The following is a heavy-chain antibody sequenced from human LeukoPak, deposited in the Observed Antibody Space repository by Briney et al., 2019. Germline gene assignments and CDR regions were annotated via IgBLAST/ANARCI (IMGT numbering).Heavy chain of an antibody. D-gene: IGHD1-26*01. CDR3: ASSFGELLNWFDP. Sequence: SETLSLTCTVSGGSISSYYWSWIRQPPGKGLEWIGYIYYSGSTNYNPSLKSRVTISVDTSKNQFSLKLSSVTAADTAVYYCASSFGELLNWFDPWGQGTLVTVSS. CDR2: IYYSGST. CDR1: GGSISSYY. V-gene: IGHV4-59*01. J-gene: IGHJ5*02.